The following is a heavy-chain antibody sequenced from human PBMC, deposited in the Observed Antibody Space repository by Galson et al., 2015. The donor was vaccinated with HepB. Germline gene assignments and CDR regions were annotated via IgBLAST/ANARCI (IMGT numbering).Heavy chain of an antibody. CDR2: ISSSSSTI. Sequence: SLRLSCAASGFTFSSYSMNWVRQAPGKGLEWVSYISSSSSTIYYADSVKGRFTISRDNAKNSLYLQMNSLRAEDTAVYYCARDRVPNYDFWSGYSKAFDYWGQGTLVTVSS. CDR3: ARDRVPNYDFWSGYSKAFDY. J-gene: IGHJ4*02. D-gene: IGHD3-3*01. CDR1: GFTFSSYS. V-gene: IGHV3-48*04.